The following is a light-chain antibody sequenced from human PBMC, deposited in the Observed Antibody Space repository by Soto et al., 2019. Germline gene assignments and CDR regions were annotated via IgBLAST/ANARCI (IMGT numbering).Light chain of an antibody. CDR2: AAS. J-gene: IGKJ4*01. CDR1: QGISSY. Sequence: AIRMTQSPSSLSASTGDRVTITCRASQGISSYLAWYQQKPGKAPKLLIYAASTLQSGVPSRFSGSGSGTDCTLTISCLQSEDFATSYCQQYYSYPLTFGGGTKVEIK. CDR3: QQYYSYPLT. V-gene: IGKV1-8*01.